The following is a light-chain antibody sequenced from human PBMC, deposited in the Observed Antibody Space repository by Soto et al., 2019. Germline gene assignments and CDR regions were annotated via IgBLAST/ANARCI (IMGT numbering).Light chain of an antibody. V-gene: IGKV3-11*01. J-gene: IGKJ5*01. CDR3: QQSSTT. CDR1: QSVNYY. Sequence: EIVLTQSPATLSLSPGDRATLSCRASQSVNYYFAWYQQKPGQAPRLLIYEANNRATGIPARFTGSGSGTDFTLTLSSLEPEDFAVYYCQQSSTTFGQGPRLEIK. CDR2: EAN.